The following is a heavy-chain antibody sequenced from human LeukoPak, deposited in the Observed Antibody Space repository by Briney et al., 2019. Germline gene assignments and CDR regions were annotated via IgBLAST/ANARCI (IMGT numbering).Heavy chain of an antibody. Sequence: ASVKVSCKASGYTFTSYYMHWVRQAPGQGLEWMGIINSSGGSTSYAQKFQGRVTMTRDMSTSTVYMELSSLRSEDTAVYYCARDLRDMGDSGSYYYFDYWGQGTLVTVSS. V-gene: IGHV1-46*01. CDR2: INSSGGST. CDR1: GYTFTSYY. CDR3: ARDLRDMGDSGSYYYFDY. D-gene: IGHD1-26*01. J-gene: IGHJ4*02.